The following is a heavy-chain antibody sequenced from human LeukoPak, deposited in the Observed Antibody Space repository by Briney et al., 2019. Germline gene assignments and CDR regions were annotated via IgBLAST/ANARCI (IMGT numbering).Heavy chain of an antibody. CDR2: ISGSGGST. Sequence: GGSLRLSCAASGFTVSSNYMSWVRQAPGKGLEWVSAISGSGGSTYYADSVKGRFTISRDNSKNTLYLQMNSLRAEDTAVYYCAKARGAATYYYYMDVWGKGTTVTVSS. CDR1: GFTVSSNY. D-gene: IGHD3-16*01. J-gene: IGHJ6*03. V-gene: IGHV3-23*01. CDR3: AKARGAATYYYYMDV.